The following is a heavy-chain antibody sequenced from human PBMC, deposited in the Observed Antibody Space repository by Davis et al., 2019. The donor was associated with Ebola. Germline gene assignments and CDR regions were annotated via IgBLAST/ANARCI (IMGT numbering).Heavy chain of an antibody. CDR1: GGSFSSSY. Sequence: PSETLSLTCTASGGSFSSSYWSWIRQPPGKGLEWIGYTYFSGITKYNPSLKTRVTISIDTSKNQFSLSLNSVTAADTAVYYCARAPLLSRYYNGGYYYGMDVWGQGTTVIVSS. D-gene: IGHD3-9*01. CDR3: ARAPLLSRYYNGGYYYGMDV. CDR2: TYFSGIT. J-gene: IGHJ6*02. V-gene: IGHV4-59*01.